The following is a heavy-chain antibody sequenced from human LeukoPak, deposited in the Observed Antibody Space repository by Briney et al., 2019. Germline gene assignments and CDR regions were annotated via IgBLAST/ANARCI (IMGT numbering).Heavy chain of an antibody. CDR2: ISGSGGST. V-gene: IGHV3-23*01. D-gene: IGHD2-15*01. Sequence: GGSLRLSCAASGFTFSSYAMSWVRQAPGKGLEWVSAISGSGGSTYYADSVKGRFTISRDNSKNTLYLQMNSLRAEDTAVYYCAKIEEESSVVVAATHMGYWGQGTLVTVSS. J-gene: IGHJ4*02. CDR1: GFTFSSYA. CDR3: AKIEEESSVVVAATHMGY.